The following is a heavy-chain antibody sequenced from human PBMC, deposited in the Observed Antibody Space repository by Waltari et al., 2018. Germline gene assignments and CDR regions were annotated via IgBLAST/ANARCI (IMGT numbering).Heavy chain of an antibody. D-gene: IGHD3-9*01. Sequence: HLVESGGGSIPAGGSLTLSCTTSGFNFGGFALSWFRQAPGKGLEWVGFSRSKTYGETREYAATVKRRFTISRDDSKGIAYLQMNNLKVEDTAVYYCSREQNFEIINWFDPWGPGTLVTVSS. CDR1: GFNFGGFA. CDR3: SREQNFEIINWFDP. CDR2: SRSKTYGETR. J-gene: IGHJ5*02. V-gene: IGHV3-49*03.